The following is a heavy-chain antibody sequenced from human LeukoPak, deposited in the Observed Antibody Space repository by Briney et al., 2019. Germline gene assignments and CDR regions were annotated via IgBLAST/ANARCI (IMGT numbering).Heavy chain of an antibody. V-gene: IGHV1-18*01. D-gene: IGHD3-22*01. Sequence: ASVKVSCKASRYTFTSYGISWVRQAPGQGLEWLGWISAYNGNTNYAQKLQGRVTMTTDTSSSTAYMELRSLRSDDTAVYYCARDHYYDSSGYTRSAVYWGQGTLVTVST. J-gene: IGHJ4*02. CDR3: ARDHYYDSSGYTRSAVY. CDR2: ISAYNGNT. CDR1: RYTFTSYG.